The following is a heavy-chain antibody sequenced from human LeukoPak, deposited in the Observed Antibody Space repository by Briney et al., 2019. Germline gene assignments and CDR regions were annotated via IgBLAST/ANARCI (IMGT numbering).Heavy chain of an antibody. Sequence: ASVKVSCKASGYTFTGYYMHWVRQAPGQGLEWMGRIIPILGIANYAQKFQGRVTITADKSTSTAYMELSSLRSEDTAVYYCAREYYDFWSAPYGKYWYFDLWGRGTLVTVSS. V-gene: IGHV1-69*04. D-gene: IGHD3-3*01. CDR1: GYTFTGYY. CDR3: AREYYDFWSAPYGKYWYFDL. CDR2: IIPILGIA. J-gene: IGHJ2*01.